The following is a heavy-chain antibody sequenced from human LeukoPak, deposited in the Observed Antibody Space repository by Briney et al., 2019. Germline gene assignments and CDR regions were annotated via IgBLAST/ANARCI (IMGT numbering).Heavy chain of an antibody. J-gene: IGHJ5*02. Sequence: SETLSLTCAVYGGPFSGYYWSWIRQPPGKGLEWIGEINHSGSTNYNPSLKSRVTISVDTSKNQFSLKLSSVTAADTAVYYCARGEREITMIVVVIKDPRFDPWGQGTLVTVSS. V-gene: IGHV4-34*01. CDR1: GGPFSGYY. D-gene: IGHD3-22*01. CDR3: ARGEREITMIVVVIKDPRFDP. CDR2: INHSGST.